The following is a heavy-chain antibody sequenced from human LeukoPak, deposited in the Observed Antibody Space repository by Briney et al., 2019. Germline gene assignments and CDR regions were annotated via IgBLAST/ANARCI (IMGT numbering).Heavy chain of an antibody. J-gene: IGHJ5*02. CDR1: GGSISSSSYY. D-gene: IGHD5-12*01. Sequence: AETLSLTCTVSGGSISSSSYYWGWILQPPGKGLEWIGSIYYSGSTYYNPSLKSRVTISVDTSKNHFSLKLSSVTAADTAVYYCAREKWGRSNWFDPWGQGTLVTVSS. CDR2: IYYSGST. CDR3: AREKWGRSNWFDP. V-gene: IGHV4-39*02.